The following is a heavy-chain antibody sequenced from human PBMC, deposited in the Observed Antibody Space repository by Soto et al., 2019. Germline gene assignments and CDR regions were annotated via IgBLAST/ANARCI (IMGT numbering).Heavy chain of an antibody. Sequence: SETLSLTCTVSGGSISSYYWSWIRQPPGKGLEWIGYTYYSGSTNYNPSLKSRVTISVDTSKNQFSLKLSSVTAADTAVYYCARLKGYYDFWSGYYYYYMDVWGKGTTVTVSS. CDR2: TYYSGST. V-gene: IGHV4-59*08. D-gene: IGHD3-3*01. CDR1: GGSISSYY. J-gene: IGHJ6*03. CDR3: ARLKGYYDFWSGYYYYYMDV.